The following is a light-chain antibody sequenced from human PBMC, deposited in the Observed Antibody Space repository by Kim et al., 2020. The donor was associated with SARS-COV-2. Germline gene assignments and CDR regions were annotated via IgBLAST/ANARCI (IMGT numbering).Light chain of an antibody. CDR1: SSDFGGYNY. J-gene: IGLJ2*01. Sequence: GQSFTISCPGTSSDFGGYNYVSWYQQHPGKAPKLMIYDVSNRPSGVSNRFSGSKSGNTASLTISGLQAEDEADYYCSSYTSSNTLVFGGGTQLTVL. CDR2: DVS. CDR3: SSYTSSNTLV. V-gene: IGLV2-14*03.